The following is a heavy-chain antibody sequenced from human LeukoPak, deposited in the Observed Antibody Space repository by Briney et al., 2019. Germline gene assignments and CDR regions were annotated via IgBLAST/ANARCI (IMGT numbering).Heavy chain of an antibody. J-gene: IGHJ4*02. CDR1: GFTFSSYG. CDR3: AKGLYGSGTTYNPLDY. V-gene: IGHV3-30*18. Sequence: LPGRSLRLSCAASGFTFSSYGMHWVRQAPGKGLEWVAVISYDGSNKYYADSVKGRFTISRDNSKNTLYLQMNSLRAEDTAVYYCAKGLYGSGTTYNPLDYWGQGTLVTVSS. D-gene: IGHD3-10*01. CDR2: ISYDGSNK.